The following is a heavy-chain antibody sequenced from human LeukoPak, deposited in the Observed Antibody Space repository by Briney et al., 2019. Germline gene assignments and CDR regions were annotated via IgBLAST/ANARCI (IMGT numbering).Heavy chain of an antibody. Sequence: SETLSLTCTVSGGSISSYYWSWIRQPAGKGLEWIGRIYTSGSTNYNPSLKSRVTMSVDTSKNQFSLKLSSVTAADTAVYYCARDKGLAYCGGDCYYYYYMDVWGKGTTVTVSS. D-gene: IGHD2-21*02. CDR3: ARDKGLAYCGGDCYYYYYMDV. CDR2: IYTSGST. CDR1: GGSISSYY. V-gene: IGHV4-4*07. J-gene: IGHJ6*03.